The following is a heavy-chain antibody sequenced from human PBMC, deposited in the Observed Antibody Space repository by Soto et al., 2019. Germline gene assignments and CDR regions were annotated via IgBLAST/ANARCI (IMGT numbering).Heavy chain of an antibody. J-gene: IGHJ5*02. CDR2: IVVGSGTA. Sequence: ASVKVSCKASGFTLTDSAVQWVRQARGQRLEWIGWIVVGSGTANYAQKFQGRVTITADESTSTAYMELSSLRSEDTAVYYCAGEGIAAAGTPNWFDPWGQGTLVTVSS. CDR3: AGEGIAAAGTPNWFDP. D-gene: IGHD6-13*01. CDR1: GFTLTDSA. V-gene: IGHV1-58*01.